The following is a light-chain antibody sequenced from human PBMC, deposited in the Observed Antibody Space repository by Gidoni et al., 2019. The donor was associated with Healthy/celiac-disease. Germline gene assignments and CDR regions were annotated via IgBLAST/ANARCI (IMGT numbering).Light chain of an antibody. CDR1: QSVSSSY. J-gene: IGKJ1*01. V-gene: IGKV3-20*01. CDR2: GAS. Sequence: EIVLTQSPGTLSLSPRERATLSCRARQSVSSSYLAWYQQKPGQAPRLLIYGASSRATGIPDRFSGSGSGTDFTLTISRLEPEDFAVYYCQQYGSSPTFGQGTKVEIK. CDR3: QQYGSSPT.